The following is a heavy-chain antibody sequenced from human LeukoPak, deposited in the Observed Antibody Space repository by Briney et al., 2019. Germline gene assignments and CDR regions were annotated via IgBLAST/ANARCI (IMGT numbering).Heavy chain of an antibody. Sequence: SETLSLTCTVSGGPISTYYWSWIRQPPGKGLEWIGYIYYSGNTNYNPSLKSRVTISVDTSKNQFSLNLNSVTAADTAVYYCARGLLRHNWFDPWGQGTLVTVSS. J-gene: IGHJ5*02. V-gene: IGHV4-59*01. D-gene: IGHD4-17*01. CDR2: IYYSGNT. CDR3: ARGLLRHNWFDP. CDR1: GGPISTYY.